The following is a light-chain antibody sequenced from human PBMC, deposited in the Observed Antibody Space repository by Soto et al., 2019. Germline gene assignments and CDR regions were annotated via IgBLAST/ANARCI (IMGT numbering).Light chain of an antibody. CDR3: QQSYSTPWT. CDR2: AAS. Sequence: DIPMTQSPSSLSASVGDRVTNTCRARQSIGTYLIWYQQKPGKAPKLLIYAASSLQSGVPSRISGRGSGTEFTLTISSLQPEDCATYYCQQSYSTPWTFGQGTKVEV. CDR1: QSIGTY. J-gene: IGKJ1*01. V-gene: IGKV1-39*01.